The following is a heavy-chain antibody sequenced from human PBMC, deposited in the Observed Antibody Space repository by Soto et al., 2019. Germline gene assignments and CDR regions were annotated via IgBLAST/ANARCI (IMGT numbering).Heavy chain of an antibody. CDR2: IKQDGSEK. Sequence: GGSLRLSCAASGFTFSSYGMSWVRQAPGKGLEWVANIKQDGSEKYYVDSVKGRFTISRDNAKNSLYLQMKSLRAEDTAVYYCARVRFLEGLLSPYYYGMDVWGQGTTLPVSS. D-gene: IGHD3-3*01. CDR1: GFTFSSYG. CDR3: ARVRFLEGLLSPYYYGMDV. J-gene: IGHJ6*02. V-gene: IGHV3-7*01.